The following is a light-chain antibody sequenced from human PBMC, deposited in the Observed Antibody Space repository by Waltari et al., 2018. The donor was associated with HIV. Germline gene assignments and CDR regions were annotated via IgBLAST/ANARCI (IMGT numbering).Light chain of an antibody. CDR3: QQSDNWPPLT. Sequence: EIVMTQSPATLSVSPGERVTLSCRASQAVNTNLAWYQQKPGQAPRLLIYDASTRATGIPARFSGSGSETEFTLTISSLQSEDFAVYYCQQSDNWPPLTFGGGTKVEIK. J-gene: IGKJ4*01. CDR2: DAS. V-gene: IGKV3-15*01. CDR1: QAVNTN.